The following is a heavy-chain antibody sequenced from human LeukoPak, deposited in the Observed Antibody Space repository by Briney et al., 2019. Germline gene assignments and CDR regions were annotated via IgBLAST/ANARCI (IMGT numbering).Heavy chain of an antibody. CDR1: GGTFSSYA. J-gene: IGHJ6*03. CDR2: IIPIFGTA. V-gene: IGHV1-69*13. Sequence: ASVKVSCKASGGTFSSYAISWVRQAPGQGLEWMGGIIPIFGTANYAQKFQGRVTITADESTSTAYMELSSLRSEDTAVYYCARGGPTHVDYITTNLKGPYYYYMDVWGKGTTVTVSS. D-gene: IGHD4-11*01. CDR3: ARGGPTHVDYITTNLKGPYYYYMDV.